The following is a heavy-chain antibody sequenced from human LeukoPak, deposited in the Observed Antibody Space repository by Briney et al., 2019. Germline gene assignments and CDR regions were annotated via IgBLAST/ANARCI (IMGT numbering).Heavy chain of an antibody. CDR1: GGTFSSYA. V-gene: IGHV1-69*06. D-gene: IGHD2-2*01. Sequence: ASVKVSCKASGGTFSSYAISRVRQAPGQGLEWMGGIIPIFGTANYAQKFQGRVTITADKSTSTAYMELSSLRYEDTAVYYCARDLGYCSSTSCYHNYYYYYGMDVWGKGTTVTVSS. CDR2: IIPIFGTA. CDR3: ARDLGYCSSTSCYHNYYYYYGMDV. J-gene: IGHJ6*04.